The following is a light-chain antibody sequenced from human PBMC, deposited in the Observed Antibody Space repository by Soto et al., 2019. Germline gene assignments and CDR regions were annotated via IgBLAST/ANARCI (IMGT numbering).Light chain of an antibody. CDR2: LEGTGRY. J-gene: IGLJ3*02. V-gene: IGLV4-60*03. Sequence: QSVLTQSSSASASLGSSVKLTCTLNSGYVSYIVAWHQLKPGKAPRYLMKLEGTGRYNKGSGVPDRFSGSSSGPDRYLIISNLQSEDEADYYCEPWANNVWVFGGGTKLTVL. CDR1: SGYVSYI. CDR3: EPWANNVWV.